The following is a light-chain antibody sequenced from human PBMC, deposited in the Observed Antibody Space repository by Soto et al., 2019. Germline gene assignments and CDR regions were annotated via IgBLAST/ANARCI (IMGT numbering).Light chain of an antibody. Sequence: QSALTQPRSVSRSPGQSVTISCTGTSSDVGGYNYVSWYQQYPGKAPKVMIYAVTKRPSGVPDRISGSKSGNTASLTISGLQAEDEADYYCCSYAGSYTHYVFGTGTKLTVL. CDR2: AVT. CDR1: SSDVGGYNY. V-gene: IGLV2-11*01. J-gene: IGLJ1*01. CDR3: CSYAGSYTHYV.